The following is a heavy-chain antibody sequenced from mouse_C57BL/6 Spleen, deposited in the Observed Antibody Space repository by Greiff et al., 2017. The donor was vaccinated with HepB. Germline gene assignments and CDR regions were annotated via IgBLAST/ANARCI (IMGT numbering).Heavy chain of an antibody. Sequence: QVQLKQPGAELVKPGASVKLSCKASGYTFTSYWMHWVKQRPGQGLEWIGMIHPNSGSTNYNEKFKSKATLTVDKSSSTAYMQLSSLTSEDSAVYYCARIYYYGSSYPSYYAMDYWGQGTSVTVSS. V-gene: IGHV1-64*01. CDR3: ARIYYYGSSYPSYYAMDY. D-gene: IGHD1-1*01. CDR1: GYTFTSYW. J-gene: IGHJ4*01. CDR2: IHPNSGST.